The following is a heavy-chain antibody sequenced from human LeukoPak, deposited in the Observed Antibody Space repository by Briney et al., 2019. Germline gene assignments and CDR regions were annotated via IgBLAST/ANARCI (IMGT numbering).Heavy chain of an antibody. D-gene: IGHD3-22*01. CDR2: VHYTGKT. J-gene: IGHJ4*02. Sequence: SETLSLTCTVSGDSISSSYWSWIRQPPGKRREWVGYVHYTGKTSYNPSLNNRATISVDMSKNQFSLTLTSVTLADTAVYYCARGYYDRSGSSNPFDSWGQGTLVTVSA. CDR3: ARGYYDRSGSSNPFDS. V-gene: IGHV4-59*01. CDR1: GDSISSSY.